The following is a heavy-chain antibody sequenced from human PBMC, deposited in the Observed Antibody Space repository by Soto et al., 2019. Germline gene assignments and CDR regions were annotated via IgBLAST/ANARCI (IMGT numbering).Heavy chain of an antibody. CDR2: IIPIFGTA. Sequence: ASVKVSCKASGGTFSSYAISWVRQAPGQGLEWMGGIIPIFGTANYAQKFQGRVTITADESTSTAYMELGSLRSEDTAVYYCASDAFYCSSTSCYGGFDYWGQGTLVTVSS. J-gene: IGHJ4*02. CDR1: GGTFSSYA. V-gene: IGHV1-69*13. CDR3: ASDAFYCSSTSCYGGFDY. D-gene: IGHD2-2*01.